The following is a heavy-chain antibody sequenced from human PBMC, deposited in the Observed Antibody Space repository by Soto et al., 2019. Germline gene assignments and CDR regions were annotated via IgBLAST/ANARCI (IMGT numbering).Heavy chain of an antibody. Sequence: ASVKVSCKASGGTFSSYAISWVRQAPGQGLEWMGGIIPIFGTANYAQKFQGRVTITADESTSTAYMELSSLRSEDTAVYYCASRITMVRGVLDYWGQGTLVTVSS. CDR3: ASRITMVRGVLDY. J-gene: IGHJ4*02. D-gene: IGHD3-10*01. CDR1: GGTFSSYA. CDR2: IIPIFGTA. V-gene: IGHV1-69*13.